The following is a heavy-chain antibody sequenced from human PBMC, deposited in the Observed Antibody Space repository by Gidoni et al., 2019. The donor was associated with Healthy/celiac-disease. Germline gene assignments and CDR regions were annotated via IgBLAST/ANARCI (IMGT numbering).Heavy chain of an antibody. CDR1: GGTFSSYA. J-gene: IGHJ6*02. CDR3: ARGWGEVTGTTYYYYYGMDV. D-gene: IGHD1-20*01. Sequence: QVQLVQSGAEVKKPGSSVKVSCKASGGTFSSYAISWVRQAPGQGLEWMGGIIPIFGTANYAQNFQGRVTITADESTSTAYMELSSLGSEDTAVYYCARGWGEVTGTTYYYYYGMDVWGQGTTVTVSS. CDR2: IIPIFGTA. V-gene: IGHV1-69*01.